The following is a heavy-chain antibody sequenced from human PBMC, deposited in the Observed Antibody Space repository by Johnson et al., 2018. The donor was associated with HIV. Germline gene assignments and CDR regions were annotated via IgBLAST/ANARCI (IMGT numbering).Heavy chain of an antibody. V-gene: IGHV3-7*05. Sequence: VQLVESGGGLVQPGGSLRVSCAASGFTFSRYWMSWVRQAPGKGLEWVANIKQDGSEKYYVDSVKGRFTISRDNAKNSLHLQMNGLRAEDTAVYYCARDRVHGGSYYSGAFDIWGQWTMVTVSS. J-gene: IGHJ3*02. CDR1: GFTFSRYW. CDR2: IKQDGSEK. D-gene: IGHD1-26*01. CDR3: ARDRVHGGSYYSGAFDI.